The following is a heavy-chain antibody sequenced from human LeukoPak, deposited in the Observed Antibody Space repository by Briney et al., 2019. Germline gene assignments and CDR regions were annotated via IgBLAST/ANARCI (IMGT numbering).Heavy chain of an antibody. CDR3: VRDRPHNWFDP. CDR2: IDNDGSDT. D-gene: IGHD6-6*01. Sequence: GGSLRLSCAASGFTFTSHWMHWVRQAPGKGLVWVSRIDNDGSDTTYADSVRGRFTISRDNAKNTLYLQMDSPRAEDTAVYYCVRDRPHNWFDPWGQGTLVTVSS. J-gene: IGHJ5*02. CDR1: GFTFTSHW. V-gene: IGHV3-74*01.